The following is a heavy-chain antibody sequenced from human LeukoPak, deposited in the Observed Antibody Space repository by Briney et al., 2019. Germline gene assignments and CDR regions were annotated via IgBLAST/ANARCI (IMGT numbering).Heavy chain of an antibody. CDR3: ARIGRIQAWLHDY. J-gene: IGHJ4*02. D-gene: IGHD3-22*01. Sequence: PGGSLRLSCAASGFTFSNFAMNWVRQAPGKGLEWGSAVSASGGSTYYADSVKGRFTVSRDNSKNTLFLQMTSLRAEDTAVYYCARIGRIQAWLHDYWGQGTLVTVSS. V-gene: IGHV3-23*01. CDR2: VSASGGST. CDR1: GFTFSNFA.